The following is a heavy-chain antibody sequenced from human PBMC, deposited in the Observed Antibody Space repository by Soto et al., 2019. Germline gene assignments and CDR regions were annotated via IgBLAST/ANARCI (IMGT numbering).Heavy chain of an antibody. CDR2: IYPGDSDT. J-gene: IGHJ3*02. CDR3: ASPPLGTFDYDALDI. D-gene: IGHD7-27*01. V-gene: IGHV5-51*01. Sequence: GEALKISCKGSGYSFTSYWIGWVRQMPGKGLEWMGIIYPGDSDTRYSPSFQGQVTISADKSISTAYLQWSSRKASDTAMYYCASPPLGTFDYDALDIWGQGTMVTVSS. CDR1: GYSFTSYW.